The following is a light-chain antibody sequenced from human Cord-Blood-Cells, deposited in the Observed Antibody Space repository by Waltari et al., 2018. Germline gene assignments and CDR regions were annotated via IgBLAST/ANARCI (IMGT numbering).Light chain of an antibody. Sequence: AIQLTQSPSSLSASVGDRVTITCRASQGISSALAWYQQKPGKAPKLLIYDASSLESGVPSRVGGSGSGTDFTLTISSLQPEDFATYYCQQFNSYPFTCGPGTKVDIK. V-gene: IGKV1-13*02. CDR1: QGISSA. CDR3: QQFNSYPFT. CDR2: DAS. J-gene: IGKJ3*01.